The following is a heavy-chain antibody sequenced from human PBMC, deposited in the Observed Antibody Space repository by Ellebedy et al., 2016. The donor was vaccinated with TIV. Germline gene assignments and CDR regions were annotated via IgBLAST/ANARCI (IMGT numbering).Heavy chain of an antibody. CDR3: ARHGEGGEGDYGSGSYDLDY. J-gene: IGHJ4*02. D-gene: IGHD3-10*01. V-gene: IGHV4-34*01. Sequence: SETLSLTCAVYGGSFSGYYWSWIRQPPGKGLEWIGEINHSGSTNYNPSLKSRVTISVDTSKNQFSLKLSSVTAADTAVDYCARHGEGGEGDYGSGSYDLDYWGQGTLVTVSS. CDR1: GGSFSGYY. CDR2: INHSGST.